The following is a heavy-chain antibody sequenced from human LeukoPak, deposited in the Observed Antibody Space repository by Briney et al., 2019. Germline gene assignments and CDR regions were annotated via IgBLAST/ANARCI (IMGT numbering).Heavy chain of an antibody. CDR1: GGSISSYY. CDR2: IYYSGST. Sequence: PSETLSFTCTVSGGSISSYYWSWIRQPPGRGLEWIGYIYYSGSTNYNPSLKSRVTISVDTSKNQFSLKLSSVTAADTAVYYCAVTDYYGSFGWFDPWGQGTLVTVSS. J-gene: IGHJ5*02. V-gene: IGHV4-59*12. CDR3: AVTDYYGSFGWFDP. D-gene: IGHD3-10*01.